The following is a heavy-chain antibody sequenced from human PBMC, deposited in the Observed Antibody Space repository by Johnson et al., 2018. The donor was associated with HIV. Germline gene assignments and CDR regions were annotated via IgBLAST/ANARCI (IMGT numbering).Heavy chain of an antibody. J-gene: IGHJ3*02. Sequence: VQLVESGGGLVKPGGSLRLSCAASRFTFSSNWMHWVRQAPGKGLVWVSRINSVGSFTTYADSVKGRFTFSRDNAKNTLYLQMNSLTAEDTAVYYCARSGAFDIWGQGTMVTVSS. V-gene: IGHV3-74*02. CDR2: INSVGSFT. CDR3: ARSGAFDI. D-gene: IGHD3-10*01. CDR1: RFTFSSNW.